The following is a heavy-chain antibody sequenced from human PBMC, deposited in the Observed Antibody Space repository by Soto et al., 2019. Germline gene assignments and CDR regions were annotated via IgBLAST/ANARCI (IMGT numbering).Heavy chain of an antibody. Sequence: QVQLVESGGGVVQPGRSLRLSCAASGFTFSSYAMHWVRQAPGKGLEWVAVISYDGSNKYYADSVKGRFTISRDNSKNTLYLQMNSLGAEDTAVYYCARRISTSSWGGMDVWGQGTTVTVSS. V-gene: IGHV3-30-3*01. CDR2: ISYDGSNK. CDR1: GFTFSSYA. J-gene: IGHJ6*02. CDR3: ARRISTSSWGGMDV. D-gene: IGHD2-2*01.